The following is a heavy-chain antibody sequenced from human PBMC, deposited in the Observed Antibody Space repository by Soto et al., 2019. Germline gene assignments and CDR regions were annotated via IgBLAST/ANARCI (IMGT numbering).Heavy chain of an antibody. J-gene: IGHJ4*02. CDR2: INHSGFT. CDR3: GRGNGHFAH. V-gene: IGHV4-34*01. Sequence: PSETLSLTCDVSGGSFTGYYCIFSRQPPVKWLEWIGEINHSGFTNYNPSLTGRVTISLDTSKSQFSLKLSSLTPADTAFYFCGRGNGHFAHWGQGTLVTVSS. CDR1: GGSFTGYY. D-gene: IGHD2-8*01.